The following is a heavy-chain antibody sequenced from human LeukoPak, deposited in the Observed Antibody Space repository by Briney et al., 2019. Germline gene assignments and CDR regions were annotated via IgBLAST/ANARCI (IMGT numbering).Heavy chain of an antibody. V-gene: IGHV4-34*01. CDR2: INHSGST. CDR1: GGSFSGYY. D-gene: IGHD3-22*01. CDR3: ARGGSRDSSGYYYVGGDRSIDH. J-gene: IGHJ4*02. Sequence: PSETLSLTCAVYGGSFSGYYWSWIRQPPGKGLEWIGEINHSGSTNYNPSLKSRVTISVDTSKNQFSLKLSSVTAADTAVYYCARGGSRDSSGYYYVGGDRSIDHWGQGTLVTVSS.